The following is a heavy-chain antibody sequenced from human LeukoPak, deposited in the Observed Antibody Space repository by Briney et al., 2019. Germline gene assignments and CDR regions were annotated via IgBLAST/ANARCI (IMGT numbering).Heavy chain of an antibody. CDR3: ATTVPTVTMGGFDY. D-gene: IGHD4-17*01. J-gene: IGHJ4*02. CDR1: GYSINTGDY. CDR2: IYHSGST. V-gene: IGHV4-38-2*02. Sequence: PSETLSLTCTVSGYSINTGDYWGWIRQTPGKGLEWIGNIYHSGSTYYNPSLKSRVTILVDTSENQFSLKLISVTAADTAVYYCATTVPTVTMGGFDYWGQGTLVTVSS.